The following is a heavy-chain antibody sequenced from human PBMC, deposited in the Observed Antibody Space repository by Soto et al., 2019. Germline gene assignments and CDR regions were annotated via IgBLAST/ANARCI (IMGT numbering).Heavy chain of an antibody. CDR1: GFTFSNYA. V-gene: IGHV3-23*05. CDR3: AKWIRGGSYYCDY. J-gene: IGHJ4*02. Sequence: GGSLRLSCAASGFTFSNYAMSWVRQAPGKGLECIALIYSNGRTFYADSVTGRFTISRDNSQYTVSLQMNSLSAADTATYYCAKWIRGGSYYCDYWGQGALVTVYS. CDR2: IYSNGRT. D-gene: IGHD3-10*01.